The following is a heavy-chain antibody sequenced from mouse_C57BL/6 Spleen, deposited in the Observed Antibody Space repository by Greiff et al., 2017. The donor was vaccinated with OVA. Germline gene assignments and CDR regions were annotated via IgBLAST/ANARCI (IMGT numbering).Heavy chain of an antibody. CDR2: IDPSDSYT. Sequence: QVQLQQPGAELVKPGASVKLSCKASGYTFTSYWMQWVKQRPGQGLEWIGEIDPSDSYTNYNQKFKGKATLTVDTSSSTAYMQLSSLTSEDSAVYYCARSAEGYFDVWGTGTTVTVSS. CDR3: ARSAEGYFDV. J-gene: IGHJ1*03. V-gene: IGHV1-50*01. CDR1: GYTFTSYW. D-gene: IGHD1-2*01.